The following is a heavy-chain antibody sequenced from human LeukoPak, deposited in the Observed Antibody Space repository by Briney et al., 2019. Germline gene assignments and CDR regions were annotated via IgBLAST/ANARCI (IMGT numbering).Heavy chain of an antibody. V-gene: IGHV4-4*07. CDR3: ARNKYDILTGYFRRNNWFDP. J-gene: IGHJ5*02. D-gene: IGHD3-9*01. CDR2: IYTSGTT. Sequence: SETLSLTCTISGGSVSDYYWSWIRQLAGKGLEWIGRIYTSGTTNYNPSLKSRVTISVDTSRNQFSLNLSSVTAADTAVYYCARNKYDILTGYFRRNNWFDPWGQGTLVTVSS. CDR1: GGSVSDYY.